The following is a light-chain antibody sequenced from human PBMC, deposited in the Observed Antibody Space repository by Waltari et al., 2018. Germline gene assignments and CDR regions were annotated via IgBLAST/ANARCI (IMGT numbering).Light chain of an antibody. J-gene: IGKJ1*01. Sequence: EVVMTQSPATLSASPGERVTLSCRASQNVGSDLAWYQQNPGQAPRILLFGASTRATGTPARFSGSGSGTEFTLTISTMQSEDFAVYYCQQYNNWPPWTFGQGTKVEMK. V-gene: IGKV3D-15*01. CDR2: GAS. CDR3: QQYNNWPPWT. CDR1: QNVGSD.